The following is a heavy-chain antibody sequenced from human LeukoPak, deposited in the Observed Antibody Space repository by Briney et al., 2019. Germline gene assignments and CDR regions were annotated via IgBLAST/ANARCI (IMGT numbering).Heavy chain of an antibody. CDR2: VLGTGSNT. J-gene: IGHJ4*02. V-gene: IGHV3-23*01. Sequence: GGSLRLSCAASGFTFSTYAMSWVRQAPGKGLEWVSAVLGTGSNTYYADSVKGRFTISRDNSKNTLYLQMNSLRAEDTAIYYCAKTSRVNSGYDSPFDYWGQGTLVTVAS. CDR3: AKTSRVNSGYDSPFDY. CDR1: GFTFSTYA. D-gene: IGHD5-12*01.